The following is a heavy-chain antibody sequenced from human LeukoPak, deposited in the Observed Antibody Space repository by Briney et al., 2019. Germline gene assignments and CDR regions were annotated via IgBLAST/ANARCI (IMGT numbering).Heavy chain of an antibody. CDR3: ARACNDGSCYLAAFDL. Sequence: PGGSLRLSCAASGFTFSSYAMSWVRQAPGKGLELVSAISSSGRSTYYADSVKGRFTISRDDSKNTLFLQMSSLRVEDTAVYYCARACNDGSCYLAAFDLWGQGTMVTVSS. CDR1: GFTFSSYA. D-gene: IGHD2-15*01. J-gene: IGHJ3*01. V-gene: IGHV3-23*01. CDR2: ISSSGRST.